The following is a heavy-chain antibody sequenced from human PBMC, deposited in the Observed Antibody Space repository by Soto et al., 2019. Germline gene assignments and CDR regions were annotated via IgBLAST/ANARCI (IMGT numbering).Heavy chain of an antibody. D-gene: IGHD2-15*01. V-gene: IGHV3-23*01. Sequence: ESGGGLVQPGGSLRLSCAASGFTFSSNAISWVRQAPGKGLEWVSTSGSGGGTYYADSVKGRFTISRDNSRSTLYLQMDSLRAEDSALYYCAKIVVVVPRISWYFDLWGRGTLVTVSS. J-gene: IGHJ2*01. CDR3: AKIVVVVPRISWYFDL. CDR2: SGSGGGT. CDR1: GFTFSSNA.